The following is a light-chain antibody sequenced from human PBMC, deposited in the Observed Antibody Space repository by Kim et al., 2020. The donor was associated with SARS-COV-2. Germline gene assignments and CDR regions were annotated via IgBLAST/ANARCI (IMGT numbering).Light chain of an antibody. CDR2: GKN. Sequence: VALGQTVRITCQGDSVRNYDATWYQQTPGQAPILVIYGKNNRPSGIPDRFAGSSSGNAASLTITGTQAGDEAYYYCNSRNSNDNVVFGGGTKVTVL. CDR1: SVRNYD. V-gene: IGLV3-19*01. CDR3: NSRNSNDNVV. J-gene: IGLJ2*01.